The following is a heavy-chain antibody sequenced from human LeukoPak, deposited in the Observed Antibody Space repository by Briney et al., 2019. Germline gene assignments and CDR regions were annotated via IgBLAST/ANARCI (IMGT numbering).Heavy chain of an antibody. D-gene: IGHD3-22*01. Sequence: SETLSLTCNVSGGSISSYYWSWIRQPPGKGLEWIGYIYYSGSTNYNPSLKSRVTISVDTSKNQFSLKLSSVTAADTAVYYCARAAGFYDTNWFDPWGQGTLVIVSS. CDR3: ARAAGFYDTNWFDP. CDR1: GGSISSYY. V-gene: IGHV4-59*01. J-gene: IGHJ5*02. CDR2: IYYSGST.